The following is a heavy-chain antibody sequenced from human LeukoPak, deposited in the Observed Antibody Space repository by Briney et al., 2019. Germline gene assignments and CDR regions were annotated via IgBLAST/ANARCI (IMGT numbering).Heavy chain of an antibody. CDR2: IGSSSSYI. CDR3: ARVVVPAAEGDY. CDR1: GFTFSSYS. Sequence: GGSLRLSCAASGFTFSSYSMNWVRQAPGKGLEWVSSIGSSSSYIYYADSVKGRFTISRDNAKNSLYLQMNSLRAEDTAVYYCARVVVPAAEGDYWGQGALVTVSS. V-gene: IGHV3-21*01. D-gene: IGHD2-2*01. J-gene: IGHJ4*02.